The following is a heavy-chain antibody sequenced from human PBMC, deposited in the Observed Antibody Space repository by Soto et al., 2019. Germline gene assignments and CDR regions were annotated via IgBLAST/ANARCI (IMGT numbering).Heavy chain of an antibody. CDR1: GGSISSSSYY. CDR3: ARHGSSSSSNY. Sequence: SETLSLTCTVSGGSISSSSYYWGWIRQPPGKGLEWIGSIYYSGSTYYNPSLKSRVTISVDTSKNQFSLKLSSVTAADTAVYYCARHGSSSSSNYWGQGTLVTVSS. D-gene: IGHD6-6*01. CDR2: IYYSGST. V-gene: IGHV4-39*01. J-gene: IGHJ4*02.